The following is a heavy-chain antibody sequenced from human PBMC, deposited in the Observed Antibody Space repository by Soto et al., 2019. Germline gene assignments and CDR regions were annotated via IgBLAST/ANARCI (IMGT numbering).Heavy chain of an antibody. Sequence: SETLSLTCAVYGGSFSGYYWSWIRQPPGKGLEWIGEINHSGSTNYNPSLKSRVTISVDTSKNQFSLKLSSVTAADTAVYYCATAARRSYFDYWGQGTLVTVSS. J-gene: IGHJ4*02. CDR1: GGSFSGYY. CDR3: ATAARRSYFDY. V-gene: IGHV4-34*01. D-gene: IGHD6-6*01. CDR2: INHSGST.